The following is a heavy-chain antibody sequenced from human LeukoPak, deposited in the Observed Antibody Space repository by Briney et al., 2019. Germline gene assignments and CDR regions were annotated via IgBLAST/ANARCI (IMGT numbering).Heavy chain of an antibody. CDR2: ISVNNGGT. J-gene: IGHJ1*01. D-gene: IGHD2-2*01. Sequence: GASVKISCTSSGYTFNTYSVAWGRRRPGQRNEWMGWISVNNGGTNYAQSFQDRVTLTRDTSTNTAYLELRSLRSDDTAIIYCATATQPRGYFLHWGQGTLVTVSS. CDR1: GYTFNTYS. V-gene: IGHV1-18*01. CDR3: ATATQPRGYFLH.